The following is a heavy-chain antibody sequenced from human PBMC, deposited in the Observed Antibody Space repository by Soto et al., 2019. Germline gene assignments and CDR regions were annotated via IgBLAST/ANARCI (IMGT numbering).Heavy chain of an antibody. CDR2: IGYDGRDK. D-gene: IGHD2-2*02. J-gene: IGHJ6*02. CDR3: ARDERCSGASCYTFDYYYYGMHV. Sequence: GGSLRLSCAASGFSFRNYVMHWVRQAPGQGLEWVALIGYDGRDKYYADSVKGRFTISRDNSKTTLYLQMDSLRAEDTAVYYCARDERCSGASCYTFDYYYYGMHVWGQGTTVTVSS. CDR1: GFSFRNYV. V-gene: IGHV3-33*01.